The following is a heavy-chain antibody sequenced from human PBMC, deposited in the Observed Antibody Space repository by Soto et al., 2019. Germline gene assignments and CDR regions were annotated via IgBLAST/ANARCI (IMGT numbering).Heavy chain of an antibody. J-gene: IGHJ4*02. V-gene: IGHV1-3*01. CDR2: INAVTGNT. Sequence: QVQLVQSGAEVKKPGASVKVSCEASGYTFTDYSIHWVRQAPGHRLEWMGWINAVTGNTRYSQNFQGRVTITRDTSATTAYMELSGLRSDDTGVYFCARSGWHQHYEYWGQGILVAVSS. D-gene: IGHD6-25*01. CDR3: ARSGWHQHYEY. CDR1: GYTFTDYS.